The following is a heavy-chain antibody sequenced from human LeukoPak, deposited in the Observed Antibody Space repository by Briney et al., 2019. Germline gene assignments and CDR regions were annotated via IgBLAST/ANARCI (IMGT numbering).Heavy chain of an antibody. D-gene: IGHD6-13*01. Sequence: GGSLRLSCAASGFTFSSYAMSWVRQAPGKGLEWVSGVCGSGGSTYYADSVKGRFTISRDNSKNTLYLQMSSLRAEDTAVYYCAKGRSIAAGEAIDYWGQGTLVTVSS. J-gene: IGHJ4*02. CDR3: AKGRSIAAGEAIDY. V-gene: IGHV3-23*01. CDR1: GFTFSSYA. CDR2: VCGSGGST.